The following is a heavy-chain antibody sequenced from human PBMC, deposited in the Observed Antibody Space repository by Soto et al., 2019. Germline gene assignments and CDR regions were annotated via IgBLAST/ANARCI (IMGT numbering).Heavy chain of an antibody. CDR2: ISGSGGST. J-gene: IGHJ6*03. D-gene: IGHD6-19*01. V-gene: IGHV3-23*01. Sequence: EVQLLESGGGLVQPGGSLRLSCAASGFTFSSYAMSWVRQAPGKGLEWVSAISGSGGSTYYADSVKGRYTTSRDNSKNTLYLQMNSLRAENTAVYYCAKEPGIAVAGPYWARSYYYMDVWGKGTTVTVSS. CDR1: GFTFSSYA. CDR3: AKEPGIAVAGPYWARSYYYMDV.